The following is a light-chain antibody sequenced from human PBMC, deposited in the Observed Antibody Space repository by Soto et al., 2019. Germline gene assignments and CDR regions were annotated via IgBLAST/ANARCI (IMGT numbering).Light chain of an antibody. Sequence: QSALAQTASVSGSPGQSITISCTGTSSNVGSYKLVSWYQQHPGKAPNLMIFEVNKRPSGVSNRFSGSKSGNTASLTISGLKVEDEADYYCCSSGGSPTYVFGTGTKVTVL. CDR3: CSSGGSPTYV. CDR2: EVN. V-gene: IGLV2-23*02. J-gene: IGLJ1*01. CDR1: SSNVGSYKL.